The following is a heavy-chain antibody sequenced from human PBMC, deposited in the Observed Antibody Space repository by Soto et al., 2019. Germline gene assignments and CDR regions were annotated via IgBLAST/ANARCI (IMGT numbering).Heavy chain of an antibody. Sequence: ASVKVSCKASGYTFTSYGISWVRQAPGQGLEWMGWINPNSGGTNYAQKFQGWVTMTRDTSISTAYMELSRLRSDDTAVYYCARGPPPLGYCSGGSCYFWAPFDPWGQGTLVTVSS. J-gene: IGHJ5*02. CDR2: INPNSGGT. CDR3: ARGPPPLGYCSGGSCYFWAPFDP. D-gene: IGHD2-15*01. V-gene: IGHV1-2*04. CDR1: GYTFTSYG.